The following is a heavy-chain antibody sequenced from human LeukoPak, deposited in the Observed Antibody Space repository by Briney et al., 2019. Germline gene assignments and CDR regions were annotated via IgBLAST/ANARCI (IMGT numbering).Heavy chain of an antibody. Sequence: GGSLRLSCAASGFTFSSYAMSWVRQAPGKGLEWVSAISGSGGSTYYADSVEGRFTISRDNSKNTLSLQMNSLRAEDTAVYYCAKDDYCGGDCIPPEYFQHWGQGTLFTVSS. D-gene: IGHD2-21*02. V-gene: IGHV3-23*01. J-gene: IGHJ1*01. CDR3: AKDDYCGGDCIPPEYFQH. CDR2: ISGSGGST. CDR1: GFTFSSYA.